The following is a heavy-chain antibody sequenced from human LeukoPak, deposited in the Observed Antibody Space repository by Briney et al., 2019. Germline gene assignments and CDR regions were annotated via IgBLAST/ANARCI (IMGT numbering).Heavy chain of an antibody. J-gene: IGHJ4*02. CDR3: ARVPPGFSHWYATYFDY. CDR2: IYYSGST. D-gene: IGHD6-13*01. V-gene: IGHV4-39*07. CDR1: GGSISSSSYY. Sequence: SETLSLTCTVSGGSISSSSYYWGWIRQPPGKGLEWIGSIYYSGSTYYNPSLKSRVTISLDTSKNQFSLKLNSVTAADTAVYYCARVPPGFSHWYATYFDYWGQGTLVTVSS.